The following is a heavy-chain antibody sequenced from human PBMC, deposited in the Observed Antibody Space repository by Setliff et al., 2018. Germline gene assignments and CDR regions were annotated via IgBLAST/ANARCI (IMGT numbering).Heavy chain of an antibody. J-gene: IGHJ6*03. CDR2: INTITGNP. CDR1: GGTFNNYA. CDR3: ARASRFGTVKWRGDYYMDV. D-gene: IGHD3-10*01. Sequence: ASVKVSCKASGGTFNNYAISWVRQAPGQGLEWMGRINTITGNPTYAQGFTGRFVFSLDTSVSTAYLQISSLKAEDTAIYYCARASRFGTVKWRGDYYMDVWGKGTTVTVSS. V-gene: IGHV7-4-1*02.